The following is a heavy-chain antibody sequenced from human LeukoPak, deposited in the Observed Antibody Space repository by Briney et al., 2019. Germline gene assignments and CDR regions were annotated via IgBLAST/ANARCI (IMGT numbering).Heavy chain of an antibody. D-gene: IGHD1-1*01. CDR2: ISAYNGNT. CDR1: GYTFTSYG. Sequence: ASVKVSCKASGYTFTSYGISWVRQAPGQGLEWMGWISAYNGNTNYAQKLQGRVTMTTDTSTSTAYMELRSLRSDDTAVYYCARVLFEGTGVLRGYSSFDPWGQGTLVTVSS. V-gene: IGHV1-18*01. J-gene: IGHJ5*02. CDR3: ARVLFEGTGVLRGYSSFDP.